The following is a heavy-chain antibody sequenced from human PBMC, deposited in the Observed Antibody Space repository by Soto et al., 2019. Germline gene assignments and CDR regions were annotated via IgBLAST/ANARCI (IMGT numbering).Heavy chain of an antibody. CDR2: IYYSGST. CDR3: ARENGDFWTDAFDI. Sequence: QVQLQESGPGLVKPSQTLSLTCTVSGGSISSADYYWSWIRQHPGKGLEWIGYIYYSGSTYYNPSLKSRVNISVDTSKNQFSLKMIPVSAAHTAVYYCARENGDFWTDAFDIWGQGTMVTVSS. V-gene: IGHV4-31*03. CDR1: GGSISSADYY. J-gene: IGHJ3*02. D-gene: IGHD3-3*01.